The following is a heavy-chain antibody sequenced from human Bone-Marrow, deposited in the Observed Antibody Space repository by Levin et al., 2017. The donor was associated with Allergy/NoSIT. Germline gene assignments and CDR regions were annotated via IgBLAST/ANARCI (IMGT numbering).Heavy chain of an antibody. CDR2: MNPNSGNT. Sequence: ASVKVSCKASGYTFTSYDINWVRQATGQGLEWMGWMNPNSGNTGYAQKFQGRVTMTRNTSISTAYMELSSLRSEDTAVYYCARGRIAARQRNWYFDLWGRGTLVTVSS. J-gene: IGHJ2*01. CDR3: ARGRIAARQRNWYFDL. CDR1: GYTFTSYD. V-gene: IGHV1-8*01. D-gene: IGHD6-6*01.